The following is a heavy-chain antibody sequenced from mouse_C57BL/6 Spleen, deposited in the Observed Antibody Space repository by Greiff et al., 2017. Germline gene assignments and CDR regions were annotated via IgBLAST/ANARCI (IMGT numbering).Heavy chain of an antibody. Sequence: EVKVVESGGGLVKPGGSLKLSCAASGFTFSSYAMSWVRQTPEKRLEWVATISDGGSYTYYPDNVKGRFTISRDNAKNNLYLQMSHLKSEDTAMYYCARGAMVTTRYFDYWGQGTTLTVSS. CDR3: ARGAMVTTRYFDY. D-gene: IGHD2-2*01. J-gene: IGHJ2*01. CDR2: ISDGGSYT. V-gene: IGHV5-4*03. CDR1: GFTFSSYA.